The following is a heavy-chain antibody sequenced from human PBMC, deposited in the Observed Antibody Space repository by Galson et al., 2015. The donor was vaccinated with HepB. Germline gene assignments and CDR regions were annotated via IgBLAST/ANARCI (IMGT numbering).Heavy chain of an antibody. J-gene: IGHJ5*02. CDR1: GFTFSSYS. Sequence: SLRLSCAASGFTFSSYSMNWVRQAPGKGLEWVSSITTNSNYIYYADSVKGRFTISGDNAKNSLYLQMNSLRAEDTAVYYYARVLGGGWYWFDPWGQGTLDTVSS. CDR3: ARVLGGGWYWFDP. V-gene: IGHV3-21*01. D-gene: IGHD6-19*01. CDR2: ITTNSNYI.